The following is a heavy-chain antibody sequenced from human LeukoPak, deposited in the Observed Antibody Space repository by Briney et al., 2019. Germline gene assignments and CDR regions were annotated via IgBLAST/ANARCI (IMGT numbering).Heavy chain of an antibody. Sequence: PSGTLSLTCAVSGGSISSNNWWSWVRQPPGKGLEWIGEIYHSGSTNYNPSLKSRVTISVDKSKNQFSLKLSSVSAADTAVYYCARGVGIQLWLPKFYYYGMDVWGQGTTVTVSS. CDR2: IYHSGST. J-gene: IGHJ6*02. V-gene: IGHV4-4*02. CDR1: GGSISSNNW. D-gene: IGHD5-18*01. CDR3: ARGVGIQLWLPKFYYYGMDV.